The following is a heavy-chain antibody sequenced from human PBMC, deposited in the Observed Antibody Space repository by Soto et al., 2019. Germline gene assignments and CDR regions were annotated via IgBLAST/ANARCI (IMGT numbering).Heavy chain of an antibody. CDR3: ARDRLPAAGFYYYYMDV. CDR1: GFTFSSYG. D-gene: IGHD6-13*01. Sequence: GGSLRLSCAASGFTFSSYGMHWVRQAPGKGLEWVAVIWYDGSNKYYADSVKGRFTISRDNSKNTLYLQMNSLRAEDTAVYYCARDRLPAAGFYYYYMDVWGKGTTVTVSS. J-gene: IGHJ6*03. V-gene: IGHV3-33*01. CDR2: IWYDGSNK.